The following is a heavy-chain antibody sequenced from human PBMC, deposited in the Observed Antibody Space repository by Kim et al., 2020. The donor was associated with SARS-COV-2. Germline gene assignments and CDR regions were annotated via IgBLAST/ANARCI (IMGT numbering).Heavy chain of an antibody. CDR3: AKPRVLMVWGVYLGGMDV. Sequence: KGRFTISRDNSKNTLYLQMNSLRAEDTAVYYCAKPRVLMVWGVYLGGMDVWGQGTTVTVSS. J-gene: IGHJ6*02. D-gene: IGHD3-10*01. V-gene: IGHV3-30*02.